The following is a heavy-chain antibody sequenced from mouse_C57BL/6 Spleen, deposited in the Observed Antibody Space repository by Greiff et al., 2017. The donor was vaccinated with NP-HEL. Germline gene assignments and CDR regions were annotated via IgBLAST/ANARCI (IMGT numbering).Heavy chain of an antibody. D-gene: IGHD1-1*01. V-gene: IGHV7-3*01. CDR3: ASHDGYYYAMDY. J-gene: IGHJ4*01. CDR1: GFTFTDYY. CDR2: IRNKANGYTT. Sequence: EVQLVESGGGLVQPRGSLSLSCAASGFTFTDYYMSWVRQPPGKALEWLGFIRNKANGYTTEYSASVKGRFTISRDNSQSILYLQMNALRAEDSATYYCASHDGYYYAMDYWGQGTSVTVSS.